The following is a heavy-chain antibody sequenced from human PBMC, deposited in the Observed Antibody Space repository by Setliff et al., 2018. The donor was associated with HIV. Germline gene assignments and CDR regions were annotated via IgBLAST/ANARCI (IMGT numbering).Heavy chain of an antibody. CDR1: GGSFSGYY. Sequence: SETLSLTCAVYGGSFSGYYWSWIRQPPGKGLEWIGEISQNGYTFYNPSLKSRVTISIDTSKNQFSLKLSSVTAADTAVYFCARGTAPRRGTNYGGNYPLDYWGQGTLVTVSS. J-gene: IGHJ4*02. D-gene: IGHD4-17*01. CDR2: ISQNGYT. V-gene: IGHV4-34*01. CDR3: ARGTAPRRGTNYGGNYPLDY.